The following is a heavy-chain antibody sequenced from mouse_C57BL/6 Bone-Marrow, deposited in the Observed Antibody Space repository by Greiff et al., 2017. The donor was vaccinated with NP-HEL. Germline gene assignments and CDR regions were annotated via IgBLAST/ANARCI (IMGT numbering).Heavy chain of an antibody. CDR2: INPNNGGT. Sequence: VQLQQSGPELVKPGASVKIPCKASGYTFTDYNMDWVKQSHGKSLEWIGDINPNNGGTIYNQKFKGKATLTVDKSSSTAYMELRSLTSEDTAVYYCARYGSSRFAYWGQGTLVTVSA. V-gene: IGHV1-18*01. CDR3: ARYGSSRFAY. CDR1: GYTFTDYN. D-gene: IGHD1-1*01. J-gene: IGHJ3*01.